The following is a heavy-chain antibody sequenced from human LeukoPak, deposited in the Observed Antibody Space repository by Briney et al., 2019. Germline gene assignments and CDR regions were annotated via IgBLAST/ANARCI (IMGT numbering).Heavy chain of an antibody. V-gene: IGHV4-39*01. CDR1: GFTFSSYA. CDR2: IYYSGST. Sequence: GSLRLSCAASGFTFSSYAMSWIRQPPGKGLEWIWSIYYSGSTYYNPSLKSRVTISVDTSKNQFSLKLSSVTAADTAVYYFARHAGVVIIPVYYFDYWGQGTLVTVSS. D-gene: IGHD3-3*01. J-gene: IGHJ4*02. CDR3: ARHAGVVIIPVYYFDY.